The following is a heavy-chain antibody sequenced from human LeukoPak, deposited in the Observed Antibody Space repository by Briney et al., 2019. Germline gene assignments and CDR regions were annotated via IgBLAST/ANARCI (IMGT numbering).Heavy chain of an antibody. Sequence: PSETLSLTCTVSGGSVSSGSHYWSWIRQPPGKGLEWMGYIHYSGSTDYNPSLKSRVTISLDTSENQFSLRLSSVTPADTAVYYCVRSAAEGGYWGQGTLVTVS. V-gene: IGHV4-61*01. CDR3: VRSAAEGGY. CDR1: GGSVSSGSHY. CDR2: IHYSGST. J-gene: IGHJ4*02. D-gene: IGHD6-13*01.